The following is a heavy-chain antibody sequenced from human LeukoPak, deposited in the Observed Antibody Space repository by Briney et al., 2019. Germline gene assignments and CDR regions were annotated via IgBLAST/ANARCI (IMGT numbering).Heavy chain of an antibody. CDR1: GGSTSSFY. CDR2: IAYSQDT. CDR3: ARPLAATGDWYFDI. D-gene: IGHD6-13*01. Sequence: SETLSLTCTVSGGSTSSFYWGWIRQPPGKGLEWIGYIAYSQDTNYNPSLKSRLTISLDTYNNQFSLRLSSVTAADTAVYYCARPLAATGDWYFDIWGRGTLVSVSS. V-gene: IGHV4-59*08. J-gene: IGHJ2*01.